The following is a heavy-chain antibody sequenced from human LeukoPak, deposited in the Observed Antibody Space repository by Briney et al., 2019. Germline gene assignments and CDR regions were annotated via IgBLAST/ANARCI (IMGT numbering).Heavy chain of an antibody. CDR2: INSVSNTL. V-gene: IGHV3-48*02. CDR3: ARLRQGSGYSSGWYDS. J-gene: IGHJ5*01. CDR1: GFTYSSSA. Sequence: GGSLRLSCAASGFTYSSSAMSWVRQAPGKGLEWISYINSVSNTLYYADSVKGRFTIARDNAKNSLYLQMNSLRDEDTAVYYCARLRQGSGYSSGWYDSWGQGTLVTVSS. D-gene: IGHD6-19*01.